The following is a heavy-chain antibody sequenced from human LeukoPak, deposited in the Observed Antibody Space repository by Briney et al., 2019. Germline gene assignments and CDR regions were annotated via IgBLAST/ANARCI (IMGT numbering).Heavy chain of an antibody. Sequence: SVKVSCRASGGTFSSYAISWVRQAPGQGLEWMGGIIPIFGTANYAQKFQGRVTITADESTSTAYMELSSLRSEDTAVYYCARGAQYSYGWSYWGQGTLVTVSS. J-gene: IGHJ4*02. D-gene: IGHD5-18*01. V-gene: IGHV1-69*01. CDR2: IIPIFGTA. CDR1: GGTFSSYA. CDR3: ARGAQYSYGWSY.